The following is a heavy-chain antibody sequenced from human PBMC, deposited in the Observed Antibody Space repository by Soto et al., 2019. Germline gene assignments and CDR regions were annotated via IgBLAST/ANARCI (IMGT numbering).Heavy chain of an antibody. Sequence: GGSLRLSCAGSGFSFDSYSMHWVRQAPGKGLEWVTTVSFDSKNKYYIDSVEGRFTISRDNSKNMLYLQMNSLTHEDTAVYYCAKESVEATYSFYGMDVWGPGTTVTVSS. CDR3: AKESVEATYSFYGMDV. V-gene: IGHV3-30*18. CDR2: VSFDSKNK. D-gene: IGHD4-4*01. CDR1: GFSFDSYS. J-gene: IGHJ6*02.